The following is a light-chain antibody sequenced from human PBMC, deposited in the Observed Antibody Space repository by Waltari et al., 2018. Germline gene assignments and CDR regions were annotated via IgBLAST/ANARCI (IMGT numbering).Light chain of an antibody. CDR2: AAS. V-gene: IGKV1-27*01. Sequence: DIQITQSPSSLSASVGARVTITCRASQGIRNYLAWYQPNPGKVPKLLIYAASTLQSGVPSRFSGSGSGTDVTLTISSLQPEDVATYYCQKYNSAPWTFGQGTKVEIK. J-gene: IGKJ1*01. CDR1: QGIRNY. CDR3: QKYNSAPWT.